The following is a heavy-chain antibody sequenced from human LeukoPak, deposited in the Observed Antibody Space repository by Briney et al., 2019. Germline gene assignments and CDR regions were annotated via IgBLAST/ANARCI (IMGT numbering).Heavy chain of an antibody. CDR2: INPNSGGT. Sequence: ASVKVSCKASGYTFTGYYIHWVRQAPGQGLEWMGWINPNSGGTNYAQKFQGRVTMTTDTSTSTAYMELRSLRSDDTAVYYCARASESGWREFDYWGQGTLVTVSS. D-gene: IGHD6-19*01. CDR1: GYTFTGYY. CDR3: ARASESGWREFDY. V-gene: IGHV1-2*02. J-gene: IGHJ4*02.